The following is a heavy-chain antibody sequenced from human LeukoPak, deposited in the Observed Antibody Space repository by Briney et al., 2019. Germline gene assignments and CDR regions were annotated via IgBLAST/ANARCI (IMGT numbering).Heavy chain of an antibody. Sequence: GRSLRLSCAASGFTFSSYAMHWVRQAPGKGLEWVAVISYDGSNKYYADSVKGRFTISRDNAKNSLYLQMNSLRVEDTAVYYCARGRAAAGTSSRGIDYWGQGTLVTVSS. V-gene: IGHV3-30-3*01. D-gene: IGHD6-13*01. CDR1: GFTFSSYA. CDR2: ISYDGSNK. J-gene: IGHJ4*02. CDR3: ARGRAAAGTSSRGIDY.